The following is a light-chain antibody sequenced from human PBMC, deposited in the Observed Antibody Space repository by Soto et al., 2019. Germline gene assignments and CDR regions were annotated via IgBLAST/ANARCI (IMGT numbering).Light chain of an antibody. J-gene: IGKJ5*01. CDR3: QQYGSSPKVT. Sequence: ESVLTQSPGTLSLSPGERATLSCRASQSVSSSYLAWYQQKPGQAPRLLIDGASSRATGIPDRFSGSGYGTDFPPTISRLEREDFAVYYCQQYGSSPKVTFGQGTRLEIK. CDR1: QSVSSSY. V-gene: IGKV3-20*01. CDR2: GAS.